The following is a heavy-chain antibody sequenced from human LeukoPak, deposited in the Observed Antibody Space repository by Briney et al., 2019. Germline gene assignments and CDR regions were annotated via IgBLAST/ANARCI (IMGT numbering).Heavy chain of an antibody. Sequence: GGSLRLSCAASGFTFSSYWMSWVRQAPGKGLEWVANIKQDGSEKYYVDSAKGRFTISRDNAKNSLYLQMNSLRAEDTAVYYCARDFFLEWLLSGDYWGQGTLVTVSS. CDR2: IKQDGSEK. J-gene: IGHJ4*02. D-gene: IGHD3-3*01. CDR1: GFTFSSYW. CDR3: ARDFFLEWLLSGDY. V-gene: IGHV3-7*01.